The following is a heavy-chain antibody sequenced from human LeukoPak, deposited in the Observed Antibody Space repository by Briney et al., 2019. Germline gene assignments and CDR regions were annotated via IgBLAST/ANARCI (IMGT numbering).Heavy chain of an antibody. V-gene: IGHV1-69*05. CDR1: GGTFSSYA. J-gene: IGHJ4*02. D-gene: IGHD6-6*01. Sequence: GASVKVSCKASGGTFSSYAISWVRQAPGQGLEWMGGIIPIFGTANYAQKFQGRVTISTDKSTSTAYMELSSLRSDDTAVYYCARGRSMAVLNYFDYWGQGTLVTVSS. CDR3: ARGRSMAVLNYFDY. CDR2: IIPIFGTA.